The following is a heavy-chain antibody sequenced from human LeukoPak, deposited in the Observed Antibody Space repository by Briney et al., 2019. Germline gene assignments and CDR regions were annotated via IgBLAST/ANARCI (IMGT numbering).Heavy chain of an antibody. CDR1: GGSISTYF. CDR3: ATYYRGMGGRGY. Sequence: PSQTLSLTCTVSGGSISTYFWSWVRQPPGKGLEWIGFIYDSGTTNLNPSLKSRVTMSLDTSKTHFSLKVTSVTAADTAVYYCATYYRGMGGRGYWGQGTLVTVSS. V-gene: IGHV4-59*13. J-gene: IGHJ4*02. CDR2: IYDSGTT. D-gene: IGHD4-23*01.